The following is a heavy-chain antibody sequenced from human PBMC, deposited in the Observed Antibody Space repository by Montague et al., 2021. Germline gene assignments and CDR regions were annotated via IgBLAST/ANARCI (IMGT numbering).Heavy chain of an antibody. D-gene: IGHD1-26*01. V-gene: IGHV4-4*07. CDR3: ARDTVGASGYFYYYYMDV. J-gene: IGHJ6*03. CDR1: SDSINTYS. Sequence: SETLSLTCTVFSDSINTYSWSWIRQPAGKGLEWIGRLSNGGSTNSNPSLKSRVSMSVDTSKNQFSLKLSSVTAADTAVYFCARDTVGASGYFYYYYMDVWGRGTTVTVSS. CDR2: LSNGGST.